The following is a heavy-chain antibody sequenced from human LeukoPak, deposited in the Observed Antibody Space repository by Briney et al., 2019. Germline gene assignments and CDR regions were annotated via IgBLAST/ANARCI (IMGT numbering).Heavy chain of an antibody. CDR1: GFTFSTYG. V-gene: IGHV3-23*01. CDR3: VKNLLGDAAYSWYFDL. J-gene: IGHJ2*01. CDR2: ITLSGGGS. D-gene: IGHD1-26*01. Sequence: PGGSLRLSCAASGFTFSTYGMSWVRQAPGKGLECVSSITLSGGGSTYVDSVEGRFTITRDNSKNTLDLKMNSLRAEDTAVYYCVKNLLGDAAYSWYFDLWGRGTLVTVSS.